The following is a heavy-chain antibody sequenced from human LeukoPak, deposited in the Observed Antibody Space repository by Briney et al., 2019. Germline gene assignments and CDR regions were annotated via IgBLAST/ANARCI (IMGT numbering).Heavy chain of an antibody. CDR1: GFTVTSNY. CDR2: IYSGGST. V-gene: IGHV3-53*01. Sequence: GGSLRLSCAASGFTVTSNYMTWVRQAPGKGLEWVSVIYSGGSTYYADSVKGRFTISRDNSKNTLYLQMNSLRAEDTAIYYCARDRRDYYGSGSRGPYYGMDVWGQGTTVTVSS. J-gene: IGHJ6*02. D-gene: IGHD3-10*01. CDR3: ARDRRDYYGSGSRGPYYGMDV.